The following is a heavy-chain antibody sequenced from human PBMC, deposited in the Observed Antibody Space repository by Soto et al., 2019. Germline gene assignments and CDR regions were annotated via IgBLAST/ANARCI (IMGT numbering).Heavy chain of an antibody. CDR2: TYYNGKA. CDR3: ARHFVAVVIKGWGY. Sequence: QLQLQESGPGLVKPSETLSLTCNVSGGSIDRSNYYWDWLRQPPGKGLEWIGTTYYNGKAYYNPSLRSRVSMSVDTSKNQLSLKLVSVTAADTAVYYCARHFVAVVIKGWGYWGQGTLVTVSS. D-gene: IGHD3-10*01. CDR1: GGSIDRSNYY. J-gene: IGHJ4*02. V-gene: IGHV4-39*01.